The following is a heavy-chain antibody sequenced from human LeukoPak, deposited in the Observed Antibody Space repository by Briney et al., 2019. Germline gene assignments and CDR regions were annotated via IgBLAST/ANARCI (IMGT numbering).Heavy chain of an antibody. V-gene: IGHV3-23*01. CDR1: GFTFSSYA. Sequence: GGSLRLSCAASGFTFSSYAMSWVRQAPGKGLEWVSAISGSGGSTYYADSVKGRFTISRDNSKNTLYLQMNSLRAEDTAVYFCAKGSEVGPFWIHDYWGQGTLVTVSS. CDR3: AKGSEVGPFWIHDY. J-gene: IGHJ4*02. D-gene: IGHD3-3*01. CDR2: ISGSGGST.